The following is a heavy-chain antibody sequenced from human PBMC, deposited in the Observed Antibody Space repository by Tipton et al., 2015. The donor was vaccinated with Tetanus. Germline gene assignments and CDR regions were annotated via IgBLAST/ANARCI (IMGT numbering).Heavy chain of an antibody. Sequence: TLSLTCAVSGGSIRSSNWWSWVRQTPGKGLEWIGEIYHSGTTNYNPPLKSRVTMSVDNSKNQFSLKLNSVTAADTAVYYCARESITIFGVVSIDYWGQGTLVTVSS. CDR1: GGSIRSSNW. J-gene: IGHJ4*02. D-gene: IGHD3-3*01. CDR3: ARESITIFGVVSIDY. CDR2: IYHSGTT. V-gene: IGHV4-4*02.